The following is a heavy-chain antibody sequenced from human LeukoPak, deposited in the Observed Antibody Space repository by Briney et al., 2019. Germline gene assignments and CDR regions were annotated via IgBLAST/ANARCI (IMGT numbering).Heavy chain of an antibody. V-gene: IGHV1-8*01. Sequence: ASVKVSCKASGYTFTSYDINWVRQATGQGLEWMGWMNPNSGNTGYAQKFQGRVTMTRNTSISTAYMELSSLRSEDTAVYYCYTGSYYRRYYFDYWGQGTLVTVSS. CDR1: GYTFTSYD. CDR2: MNPNSGNT. CDR3: YTGSYYRRYYFDY. J-gene: IGHJ4*02. D-gene: IGHD3-10*01.